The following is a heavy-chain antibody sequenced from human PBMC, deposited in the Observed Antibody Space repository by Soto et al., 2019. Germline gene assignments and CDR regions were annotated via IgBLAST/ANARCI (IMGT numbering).Heavy chain of an antibody. V-gene: IGHV4-59*08. CDR1: GCSISSYY. CDR3: ARLNGRDGYIVDY. D-gene: IGHD5-12*01. Sequence: SETLSLTCTGSGCSISSYYWSWIRQPPGKGLEWIGYIYYSGSTNYNPSLKSRVTISVDTSKNQFSLKLSSVTAADTAVYYCARLNGRDGYIVDYWGQGTLVTDS. J-gene: IGHJ4*02. CDR2: IYYSGST.